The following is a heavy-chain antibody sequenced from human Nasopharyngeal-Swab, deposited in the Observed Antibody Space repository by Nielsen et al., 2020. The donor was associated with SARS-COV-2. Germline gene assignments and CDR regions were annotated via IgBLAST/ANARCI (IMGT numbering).Heavy chain of an antibody. D-gene: IGHD2-15*01. J-gene: IGHJ6*02. CDR3: ARDSECSGGRWYYNYYYGMDV. V-gene: IGHV3-30*14. CDR2: ISYDGSNK. Sequence: GGSLRLSCAASGFTFSSYAMHWVRQAPGRGLEWVAVISYDGSNKYYADSVKGRFIISRDNSKNTLYLQMNSLRAEDTAVHYCARDSECSGGRWYYNYYYGMDVWGQGTTVTVSS. CDR1: GFTFSSYA.